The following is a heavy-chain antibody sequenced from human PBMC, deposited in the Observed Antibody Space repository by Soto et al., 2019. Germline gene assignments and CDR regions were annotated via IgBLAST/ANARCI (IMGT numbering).Heavy chain of an antibody. V-gene: IGHV6-1*01. CDR2: TYYRSKWYN. D-gene: IGHD3-10*01. CDR3: ARDPPGGGFDY. J-gene: IGHJ4*02. CDR1: GDSVSSVSSA. Sequence: SQTLSLTCVISGDSVSSVSSACHLIRQSPSRGLEWLGRTYYRSKWYNDYADSVKSRISITPDTSKNQFSLQLNYVTPEDTAVYYCARDPPGGGFDYWGQGTLVTVSS.